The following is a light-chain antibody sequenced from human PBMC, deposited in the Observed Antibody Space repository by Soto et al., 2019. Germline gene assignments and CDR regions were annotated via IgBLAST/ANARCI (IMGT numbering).Light chain of an antibody. CDR2: EVT. CDR3: CSFGGSGYV. Sequence: QSVLTQPASVSGSPGQSITISCSGTTSDVGIVSWYQHHPGKAPKLMIHEVTKRPSGVSDRFSGSKSGNSASLTISGLQAEDEADYFSCSFGGSGYVFVTGTKVTVL. CDR1: TSDVGI. V-gene: IGLV2-23*02. J-gene: IGLJ1*01.